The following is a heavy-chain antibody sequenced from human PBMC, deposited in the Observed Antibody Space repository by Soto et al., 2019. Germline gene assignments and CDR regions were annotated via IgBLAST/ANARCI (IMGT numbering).Heavy chain of an antibody. V-gene: IGHV1-2*04. CDR3: ARGIAVAGTGWFDP. CDR2: INPSSGGT. D-gene: IGHD6-19*01. Sequence: ASVKVSCKASGYTFTGYYMHWVRQAPGQGLEWMGWINPSSGGTNYAQKFQGWVTMTRDTSISTAYMELSRLRSDDTAVYYCARGIAVAGTGWFDPWGQGTLVTVSS. J-gene: IGHJ5*02. CDR1: GYTFTGYY.